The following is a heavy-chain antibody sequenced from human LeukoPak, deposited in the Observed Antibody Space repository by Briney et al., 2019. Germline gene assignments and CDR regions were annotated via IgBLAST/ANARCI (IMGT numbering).Heavy chain of an antibody. D-gene: IGHD6-19*01. CDR3: ATSEGWYVGY. Sequence: PGRSLRLSCAASGFTFSSYAMHWVRQAPGKGLEWVAVISYDGSNKYYADSVKGRFTISRDNSKNTLYLQMNSLRAEDTAVYYRATSEGWYVGYWGQGTLVTVSS. CDR2: ISYDGSNK. J-gene: IGHJ4*02. V-gene: IGHV3-30-3*01. CDR1: GFTFSSYA.